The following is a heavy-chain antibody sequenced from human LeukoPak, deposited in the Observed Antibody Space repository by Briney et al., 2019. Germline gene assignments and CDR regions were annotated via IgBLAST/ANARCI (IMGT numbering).Heavy chain of an antibody. Sequence: SGGSLRLSFAASGFTFGSYWMHWVRQAPGKGLVWVSRINTDGGSTTYADSVKGRFTISRDNAKNTLYLQMNSLRAEDTAVYYCGRGFSIVPAGIPDYWGLGTLVTVSS. CDR3: GRGFSIVPAGIPDY. CDR2: INTDGGST. CDR1: GFTFGSYW. J-gene: IGHJ4*02. D-gene: IGHD2-2*02. V-gene: IGHV3-74*01.